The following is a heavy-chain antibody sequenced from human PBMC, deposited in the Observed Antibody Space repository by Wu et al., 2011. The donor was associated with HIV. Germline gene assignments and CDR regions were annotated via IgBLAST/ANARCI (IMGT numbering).Heavy chain of an antibody. CDR2: INPDTGAT. V-gene: IGHV1-2*02. CDR3: GKGEAGYYHYYYMDV. D-gene: IGHD1-26*01. Sequence: QVQLVQSGAEVYKPGASVKVSCETSGYSFRDYYIHWVRQAPGQGLEWMGWINPDTGATNYGPQFQGRVTMTRDTSISTAYMELDRLTSDDTAVYYCGKGEAGYYHYYYMDVWGKGPRSPSP. J-gene: IGHJ6*03. CDR1: GYSFRDYY.